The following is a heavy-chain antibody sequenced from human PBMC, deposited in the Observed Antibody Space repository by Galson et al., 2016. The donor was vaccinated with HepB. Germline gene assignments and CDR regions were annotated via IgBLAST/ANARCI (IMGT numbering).Heavy chain of an antibody. J-gene: IGHJ4*02. D-gene: IGHD3-10*01. CDR1: GYTFTSYG. CDR3: ATVLWFGELSRFDY. Sequence: SCKASGYTFTSYGISWVRQAPGQGLEWMGWISAYNGNTNYAQKLQGRVTMPTDTSTSTAYMELRSLRSDDTAVYYCATVLWFGELSRFDYWGQGTLVTVFS. V-gene: IGHV1-18*01. CDR2: ISAYNGNT.